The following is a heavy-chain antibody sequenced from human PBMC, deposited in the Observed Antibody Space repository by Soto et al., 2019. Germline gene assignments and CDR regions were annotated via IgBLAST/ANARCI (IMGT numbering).Heavy chain of an antibody. D-gene: IGHD3-10*01. CDR2: IIPIFGTA. CDR3: ARDNGSGSYLEGYYYYGMDV. CDR1: GVTFSSYA. Sequence: SVKVSCKASGVTFSSYAISWVRQAPGQGLEWMGGIIPIFGTANYAQKFQGRVTITADKSTSTAYMELSSLRSEDTAVYYCARDNGSGSYLEGYYYYGMDVWGQGTTVTVS. J-gene: IGHJ6*02. V-gene: IGHV1-69*06.